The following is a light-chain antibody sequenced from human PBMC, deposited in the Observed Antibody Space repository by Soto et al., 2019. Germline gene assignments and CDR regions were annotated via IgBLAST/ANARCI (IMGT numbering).Light chain of an antibody. CDR3: VLFMGSGLWV. CDR2: TTN. Sequence: QAVVTQEPSFSVSPGGTVTLTCGLTSGSVSPTYYPTWYQQTPGQPPRTLIYTTNTRSSGVPDRFSGSILANKAALTITGAQADDESDYYCVLFMGSGLWVFGGWTKLTVL. V-gene: IGLV8-61*01. CDR1: SGSVSPTYY. J-gene: IGLJ3*02.